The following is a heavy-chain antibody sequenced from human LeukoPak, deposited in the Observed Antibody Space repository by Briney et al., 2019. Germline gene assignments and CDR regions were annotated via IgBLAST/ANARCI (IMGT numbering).Heavy chain of an antibody. CDR2: IHYSGST. CDR3: ARLSRFLLLWFGELINDAFDT. J-gene: IGHJ3*02. Sequence: SETLSLTCRGSGGAISNTNWWNWGRQPPGKGLEWIGEIHYSGSTHYDPSLKSRVIISLDKSNNHFSLKLNSVTAADTAMYYCARLSRFLLLWFGELINDAFDTWGQGTMVTASS. D-gene: IGHD3-10*01. V-gene: IGHV4-4*02. CDR1: GGAISNTNW.